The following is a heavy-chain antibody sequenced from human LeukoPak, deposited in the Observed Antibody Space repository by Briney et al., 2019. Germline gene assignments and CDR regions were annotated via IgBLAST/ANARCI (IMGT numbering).Heavy chain of an antibody. V-gene: IGHV4-59*08. Sequence: SETLSLTCTVSGGSISSYYWSWIRQPPGKGLEWIGYIYYSGSTNYNPSLKSRVTISVDTSKNQFSLKLSSVTAADTAVYYCAIHRYSSGFFDYWGQGTLVTVSS. D-gene: IGHD6-19*01. J-gene: IGHJ4*02. CDR2: IYYSGST. CDR1: GGSISSYY. CDR3: AIHRYSSGFFDY.